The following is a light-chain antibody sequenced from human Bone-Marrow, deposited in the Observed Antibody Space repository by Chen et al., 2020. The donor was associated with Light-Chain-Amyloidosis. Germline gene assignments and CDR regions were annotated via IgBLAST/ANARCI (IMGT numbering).Light chain of an antibody. CDR1: NLGSTS. V-gene: IGLV3-21*02. J-gene: IGLJ3*02. CDR3: QVLDRSSDRPV. CDR2: DDS. Sequence: SYVLTQPSSVSVAPGQTATIACGGNNLGSTSVHWYQQTPGQAPLLVVYDDSDRPSGIPARLSGSNSGNTSTLTISRVEAGYEADYYCQVLDRSSDRPVFGGGTKLTVL.